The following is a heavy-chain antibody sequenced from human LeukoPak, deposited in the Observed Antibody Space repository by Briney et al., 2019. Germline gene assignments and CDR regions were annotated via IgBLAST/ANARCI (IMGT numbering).Heavy chain of an antibody. CDR1: AGTFSSYT. CDR3: ARDSYDSSGYLVDY. V-gene: IGHV1-69*05. J-gene: IGHJ4*02. CDR2: VITIFGTA. D-gene: IGHD3-22*01. Sequence: SVKVSCKASAGTFSSYTISLVRDGPAQGLEWVGVVITIFGTANYAQKFEGRVMITTDETTSTAYMELSSMRSEDTAVYYCARDSYDSSGYLVDYWGQGTLVTLSS.